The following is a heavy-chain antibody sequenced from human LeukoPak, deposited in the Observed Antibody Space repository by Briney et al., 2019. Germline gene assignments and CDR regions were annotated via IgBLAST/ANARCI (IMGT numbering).Heavy chain of an antibody. CDR3: AKDQARGTMTLGDY. Sequence: GGSLRLSCAASGFTFSSYAMSWVRQAPGKGLEWVSAISGSGGTTYYADSVKGRFTISRDNSKNTLYLQMNSLRAEDTAVYYCAKDQARGTMTLGDYWGQGTLVTVSS. CDR1: GFTFSSYA. CDR2: ISGSGGTT. J-gene: IGHJ4*02. V-gene: IGHV3-23*01. D-gene: IGHD3-22*01.